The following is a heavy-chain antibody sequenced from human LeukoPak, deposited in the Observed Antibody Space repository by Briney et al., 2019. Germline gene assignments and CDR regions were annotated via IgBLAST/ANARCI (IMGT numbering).Heavy chain of an antibody. CDR3: AKAVTQYCSSTSCGNSFDY. V-gene: IGHV3-30*18. Sequence: HPGGSLRLSCAASGFIFTAYGMHWVRQAPGKGLEWVAVISHDLTYQAYADSVKGRFTISRDDSKNTLYVQMNSLRAEDTAVYYCAKAVTQYCSSTSCGNSFDYWGQGTLVTVSS. CDR1: GFIFTAYG. D-gene: IGHD2-2*01. CDR2: ISHDLTYQ. J-gene: IGHJ4*02.